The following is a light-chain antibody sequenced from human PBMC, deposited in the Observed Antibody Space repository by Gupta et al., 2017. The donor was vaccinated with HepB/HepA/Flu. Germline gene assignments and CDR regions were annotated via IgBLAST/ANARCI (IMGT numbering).Light chain of an antibody. Sequence: IQMTQSPSSLSASVGDSVTITCRGGPNLSNYLSWYQQRPGKAPKLLIYAATNWQNGVSSRFSGSAYGTGFTLTISNRQPEDFETYYWLQAYSNISFGPGTKVDVK. CDR1: PNLSNY. J-gene: IGKJ3*01. V-gene: IGKV1-39*01. CDR2: AAT. CDR3: LQAYSNIS.